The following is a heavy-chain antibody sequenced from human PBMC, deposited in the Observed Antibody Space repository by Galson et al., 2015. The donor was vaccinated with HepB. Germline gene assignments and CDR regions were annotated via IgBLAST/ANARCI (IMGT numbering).Heavy chain of an antibody. CDR2: INPNSGGT. V-gene: IGHV1-2*02. CDR1: GYTFTGYY. J-gene: IGHJ4*02. D-gene: IGHD5-12*01. CDR3: ARALTVGGYGDFLDY. Sequence: SVKVSCKASGYTFTGYYMHWVRQAPGQGLEWMGWINPNSGGTNYAQKFQGRVTMTRDTSISTAYMELSRLRSDDTAVYYCARALTVGGYGDFLDYWGQGTLVTVSS.